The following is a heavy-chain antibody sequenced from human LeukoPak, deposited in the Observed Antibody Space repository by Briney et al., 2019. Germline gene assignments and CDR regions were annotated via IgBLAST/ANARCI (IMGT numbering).Heavy chain of an antibody. D-gene: IGHD5-12*01. J-gene: IGHJ4*02. CDR3: ARAPRGYSGHGHFDY. Sequence: GGSLRLSCAASEFTFSDYYMSWIRQAPGKELKWVSYISYSGDTIYYADSVKGRFTVSRDNAKNSLYLQMNSLRAEDTAVYYCARAPRGYSGHGHFDYWGQGTLVTVSS. V-gene: IGHV3-11*01. CDR2: ISYSGDTI. CDR1: EFTFSDYY.